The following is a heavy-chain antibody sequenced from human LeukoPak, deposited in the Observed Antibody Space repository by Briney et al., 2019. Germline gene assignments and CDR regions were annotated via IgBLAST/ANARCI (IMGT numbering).Heavy chain of an antibody. J-gene: IGHJ4*02. D-gene: IGHD3-22*01. CDR2: IYYSGST. CDR3: ARELVYDSSGYYF. Sequence: PSQTLSLTCTVSGGSISSSSYYWGWIRQPPWKGLEWFGSIYYSGSTYYNPSLKSRVTISVDTSKNQFSLKLSSVTAADTAVYYCARELVYDSSGYYFWGQGTLVTVSS. V-gene: IGHV4-39*07. CDR1: GGSISSSSYY.